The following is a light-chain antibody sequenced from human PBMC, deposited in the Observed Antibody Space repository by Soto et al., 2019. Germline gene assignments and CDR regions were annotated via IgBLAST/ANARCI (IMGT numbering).Light chain of an antibody. Sequence: QSALAQPASVSGSAGQSITISCTGTSSNVGHYNYVSWYQQNQGKAPKLIIYHVSSRPSGVSNRFSASKSGNTASLTISGLQAEDEADYYCASYTTSSTFVFGTGTKVTVL. CDR1: SSNVGHYNY. CDR2: HVS. J-gene: IGLJ1*01. V-gene: IGLV2-14*01. CDR3: ASYTTSSTFV.